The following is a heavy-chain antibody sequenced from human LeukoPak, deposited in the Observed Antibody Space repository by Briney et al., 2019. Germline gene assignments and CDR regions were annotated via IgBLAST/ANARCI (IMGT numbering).Heavy chain of an antibody. V-gene: IGHV3-21*01. CDR3: ARDRIPWFDP. J-gene: IGHJ5*02. Sequence: GGSLRLSCAASGFTFSSYEMNWVRQAPGKGLEWVSSISSSSSYIYYADSVKGRFTISRDNAKNSLYLQMNSLRAEDTAVYYCARDRIPWFDPWGQGTLVTVSS. CDR1: GFTFSSYE. CDR2: ISSSSSYI.